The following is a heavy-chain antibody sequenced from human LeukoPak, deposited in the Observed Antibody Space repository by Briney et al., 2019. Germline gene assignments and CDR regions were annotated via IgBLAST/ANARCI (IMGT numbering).Heavy chain of an antibody. Sequence: GESLKISCKGSGYSFTSYWIGWVRQMPGKGLEWMGIIYPGDSDTRYSPSFQGQVTISADKSISTAYLQWSSLKASDTAMYYCARHYWNRSSTSCSYYMDVWGKGTTVTVSS. D-gene: IGHD2-2*01. V-gene: IGHV5-51*01. CDR3: ARHYWNRSSTSCSYYMDV. J-gene: IGHJ6*03. CDR2: IYPGDSDT. CDR1: GYSFTSYW.